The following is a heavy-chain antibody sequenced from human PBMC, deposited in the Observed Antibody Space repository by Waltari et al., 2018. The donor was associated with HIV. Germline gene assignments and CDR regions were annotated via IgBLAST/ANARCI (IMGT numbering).Heavy chain of an antibody. D-gene: IGHD3-9*01. V-gene: IGHV5-51*01. Sequence: EVQLVQSRKEIKKPGESLKISCKGSGYKFNTYWIGWVRQMPGKGLEWMGITNPGNSDTTYSLSSQGQVTISAETYGTTRYLHWRSLKASDTAKYYCVVGPHYFDGPEGRGRLDYFQNWGQGTLVTVSS. CDR3: VVGPHYFDGPEGRGRLDYFQN. J-gene: IGHJ1*01. CDR2: TNPGNSDT. CDR1: GYKFNTYW.